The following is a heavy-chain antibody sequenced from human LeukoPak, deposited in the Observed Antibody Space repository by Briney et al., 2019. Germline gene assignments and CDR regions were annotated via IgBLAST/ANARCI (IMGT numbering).Heavy chain of an antibody. CDR1: GGSISSGGYY. CDR3: ARGYQLLFNWFDP. V-gene: IGHV4-30-2*01. CDR2: IYHSGST. Sequence: SETLSLTCTVSGGSISSGGYYWSWIRQPPGKGLEWIGYIYHSGSTYYNPSLKSRVTISVDRSKNQFSLKLSSVTAADTAVYHCARGYQLLFNWFDPWGQGTLVTVSS. D-gene: IGHD2-2*01. J-gene: IGHJ5*02.